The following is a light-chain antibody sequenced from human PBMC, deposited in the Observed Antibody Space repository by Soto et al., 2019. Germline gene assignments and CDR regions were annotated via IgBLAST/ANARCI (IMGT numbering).Light chain of an antibody. J-gene: IGLJ2*01. Sequence: QSALTQPASVSGSPGQSITISCTGTSSDVGSYNYVSWYQQHPGKAPKLMIYDVSNRPSGVSNRFSGSKSGNTASLTISGLHDEDEADYYCSSYSISSTPGVFGGGTKLTVL. V-gene: IGLV2-14*01. CDR2: DVS. CDR1: SSDVGSYNY. CDR3: SSYSISSTPGV.